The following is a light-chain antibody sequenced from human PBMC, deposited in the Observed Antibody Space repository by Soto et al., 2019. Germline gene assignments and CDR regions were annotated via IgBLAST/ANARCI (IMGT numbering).Light chain of an antibody. J-gene: IGKJ1*01. CDR1: QSVSSN. Sequence: EIVMTQSPGTLSVSPGERATLSCRASQSVSSNLAWYQQKPGQAPRLLIYGASTRATGIPARFSGSGSGTKFTLTISSLQSEDFAVYYCQHYNNWPPWTFGQGTKV. CDR3: QHYNNWPPWT. V-gene: IGKV3-15*01. CDR2: GAS.